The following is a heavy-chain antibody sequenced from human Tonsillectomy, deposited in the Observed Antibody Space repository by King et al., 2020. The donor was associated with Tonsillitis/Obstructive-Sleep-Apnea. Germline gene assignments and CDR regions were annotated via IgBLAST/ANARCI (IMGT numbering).Heavy chain of an antibody. CDR2: IWYDGSNK. Sequence: VQLVESGGGVVQPGRSLRLSCAASGFTFSSYGMHWVRQAPGKGLEWVAVIWYDGSNKYYADSVKGRFTISRDNSKNTLYLQMNSLRPEDTAVYYCAGDREDIVVVVAATLLGFDAFDIWGQGTMVTVSS. D-gene: IGHD2-15*01. CDR1: GFTFSSYG. V-gene: IGHV3-33*01. CDR3: AGDREDIVVVVAATLLGFDAFDI. J-gene: IGHJ3*02.